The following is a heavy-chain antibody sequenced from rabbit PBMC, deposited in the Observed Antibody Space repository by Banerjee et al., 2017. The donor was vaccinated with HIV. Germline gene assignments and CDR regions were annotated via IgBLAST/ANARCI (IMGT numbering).Heavy chain of an antibody. J-gene: IGHJ4*01. CDR2: IVTGGGGST. V-gene: IGHV1S45*01. CDR1: GFSFSSGYD. CDR3: ARDIGSSGWYSFNL. Sequence: QEQLEESGGDLVKPEGSLTLTCTASGFSFSSGYDMCWVRPAPGKGLEWIGCIVTGGGGSTAYASWAKGRFTISKTSSTTVTLQMTSLTAADTATYFCARDIGSSGWYSFNLWGQGTLVTVS. D-gene: IGHD1-1*01.